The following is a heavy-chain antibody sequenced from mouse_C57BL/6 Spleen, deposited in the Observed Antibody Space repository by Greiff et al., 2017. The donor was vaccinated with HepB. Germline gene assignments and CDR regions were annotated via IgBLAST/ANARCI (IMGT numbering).Heavy chain of an antibody. V-gene: IGHV1-80*01. CDR3: ARATYYSNPFDY. J-gene: IGHJ2*01. D-gene: IGHD2-5*01. CDR2: IYPGDGDT. CDR1: GYAFSSYW. Sequence: VQLQQSGAELVKPGASVKISCKASGYAFSSYWMNWVKQRPGKGLEWIGQIYPGDGDTNYNGKFKGKATLTADKSSSTAYMQLSSLTSEDSAVYFCARATYYSNPFDYWGQGTTLTVSS.